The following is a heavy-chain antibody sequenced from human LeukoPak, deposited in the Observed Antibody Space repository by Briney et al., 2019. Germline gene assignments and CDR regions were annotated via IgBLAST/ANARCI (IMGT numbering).Heavy chain of an antibody. CDR1: GYTFISYG. CDR3: AEGTDYGDYEN. J-gene: IGHJ4*02. V-gene: IGHV1-18*01. CDR2: ISAYNGNT. Sequence: ASVKVSCKASGYTFISYGISRVRQAPGQGLEWMGWISAYNGNTNYAQKLQGRVTMTTDTSTSTAYMELRSLRSDDTAVYYCAEGTDYGDYENWGQGTLVTVSS. D-gene: IGHD4-17*01.